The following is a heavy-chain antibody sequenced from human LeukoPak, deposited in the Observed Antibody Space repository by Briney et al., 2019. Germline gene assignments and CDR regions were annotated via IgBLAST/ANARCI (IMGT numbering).Heavy chain of an antibody. V-gene: IGHV4-34*01. Sequence: PSETLSLTCAVYGGSFIGYYWSWIRQPPGKGLEWIGEINYSGNTNSIWEVKHSENTNYNPSLKGRVTISVDTSKNPFPLQLRSVTAXXTAXXXCARNFDSSGYYLDYWGQGNLVTVSS. D-gene: IGHD3-22*01. CDR3: ARNFDSSGYYLDY. CDR2: INYSGNTNSIWEVKHSENT. J-gene: IGHJ4*02. CDR1: GGSFIGYY.